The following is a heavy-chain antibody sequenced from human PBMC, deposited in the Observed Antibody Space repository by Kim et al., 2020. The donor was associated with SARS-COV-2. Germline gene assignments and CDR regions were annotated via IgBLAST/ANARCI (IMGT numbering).Heavy chain of an antibody. V-gene: IGHV3-7*01. CDR3: TSDIIRTYTKGFDV. CDR1: GFTLGSHW. Sequence: GGSLRLSCVASGFTLGSHWMSWVRQAPGKGLEWVANINHEGTGRYYVDSVKGRFTISRDNAKNTLYLQMNSLRADDAAVYYCTSDIIRTYTKGFDVWRPGSMVTV. J-gene: IGHJ3*01. D-gene: IGHD1-7*01. CDR2: INHEGTGR.